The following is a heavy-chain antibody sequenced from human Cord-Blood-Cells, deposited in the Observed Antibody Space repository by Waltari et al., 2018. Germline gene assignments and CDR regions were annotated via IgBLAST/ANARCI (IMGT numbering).Heavy chain of an antibody. D-gene: IGHD6-19*01. Sequence: QLQLQESGPGLVKPSETLSLTRTVSGGSISSSSYYWGWIRQPPGKGLEWIGSIYYSGRTYYNPSLKSRVTISVDTSKNQFSLKLSSVTAADTAVYYCAAGIAVAVWYFDLWGRGTLVTVSS. CDR2: IYYSGRT. J-gene: IGHJ2*01. CDR3: AAGIAVAVWYFDL. CDR1: GGSISSSSYY. V-gene: IGHV4-39*01.